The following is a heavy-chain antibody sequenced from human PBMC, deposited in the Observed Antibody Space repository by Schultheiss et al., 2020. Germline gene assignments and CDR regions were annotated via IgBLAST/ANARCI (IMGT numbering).Heavy chain of an antibody. CDR3: ARDRGGAFDI. Sequence: SQPLSLTCTVSGGSISSGGYYWSWIRQHPGKGLEWIGYIYYSGSTYYNPSLKSRVTISVDTSKNQFSLKLSSVTAADTAVYYCARDRGGAFDIWGQGTMVTVSS. CDR2: IYYSGST. D-gene: IGHD4-23*01. V-gene: IGHV4-31*03. J-gene: IGHJ3*02. CDR1: GGSISSGGYY.